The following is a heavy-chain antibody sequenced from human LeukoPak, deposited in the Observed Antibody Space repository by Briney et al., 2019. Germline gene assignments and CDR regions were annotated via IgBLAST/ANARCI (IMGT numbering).Heavy chain of an antibody. CDR3: ASLFPGIASWEI. V-gene: IGHV5-51*01. Sequence: GESLKISCKLSGYNLTSYWIGWVRQMSGKGLEWMGIIYPGDSHTRYGPSFQGQVTISADKSISTAYLQWSRLSASDTAMYYCASLFPGIASWEIWGQGTLVIVSS. D-gene: IGHD6-13*01. CDR1: GYNLTSYW. J-gene: IGHJ1*01. CDR2: IYPGDSHT.